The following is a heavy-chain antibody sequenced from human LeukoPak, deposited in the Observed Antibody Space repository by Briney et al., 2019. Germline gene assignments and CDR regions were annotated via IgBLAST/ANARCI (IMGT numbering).Heavy chain of an antibody. CDR3: ARSYYDSSGYYYGYAFDI. Sequence: GAAVKVSCKASGYTFTSYYMHWVRQAPGQGLEWMGIINPSGGSTSYAQKFQGRVTMTRDMSTRTVYMELSSLRSEDTAVYYCARSYYDSSGYYYGYAFDIWGQGTMVTVSS. D-gene: IGHD3-22*01. J-gene: IGHJ3*02. CDR2: INPSGGST. CDR1: GYTFTSYY. V-gene: IGHV1-46*01.